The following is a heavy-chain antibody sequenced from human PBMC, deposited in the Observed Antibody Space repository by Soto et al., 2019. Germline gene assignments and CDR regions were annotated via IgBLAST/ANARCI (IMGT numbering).Heavy chain of an antibody. V-gene: IGHV4-34*01. J-gene: IGHJ6*02. CDR1: GCSFSGYY. Sequence: QVQLQQWGAGLLKPAETLSLTCAVSGCSFSGYYLSWIRQPPGQGLEWIGETNHIGSTDYHTSHKRRVTLSVDTTKNQFALKLSSVTAAYTAVYYCARLAPASYGMDVWGQGTTVTGSS. CDR2: TNHIGST. CDR3: ARLAPASYGMDV. D-gene: IGHD2-2*01.